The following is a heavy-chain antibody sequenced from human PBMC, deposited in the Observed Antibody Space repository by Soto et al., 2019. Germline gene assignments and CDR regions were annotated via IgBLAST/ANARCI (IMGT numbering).Heavy chain of an antibody. J-gene: IGHJ6*02. CDR3: TRQLGYCTGTSCYAAGYYYGMDV. D-gene: IGHD2-2*01. V-gene: IGHV3-73*02. Sequence: EVQLVGSGGGLVQPGGSLKLSCAASGFTFSDSAMHWVRQASGKGLEWVGRIRSKANSYATAYAASVKGRFTISRDDSKNTAYLQMNSLKTEDTAVYYCTRQLGYCTGTSCYAAGYYYGMDVWGQGTTVTVSS. CDR2: IRSKANSYAT. CDR1: GFTFSDSA.